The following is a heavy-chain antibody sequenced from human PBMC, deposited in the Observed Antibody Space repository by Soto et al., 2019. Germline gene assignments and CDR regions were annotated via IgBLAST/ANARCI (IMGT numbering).Heavy chain of an antibody. D-gene: IGHD3-22*01. Sequence: ASVKVSCRASGYRFTSYGIIWVRQAPGQGLEWMGWISAYNGNTKYAQKFQGRVTMTTDTSTSTAYMELRSLRSDDTAVYYCARPYDSTNSPRFDYWGQGTLVTVSS. J-gene: IGHJ4*02. CDR3: ARPYDSTNSPRFDY. CDR2: ISAYNGNT. CDR1: GYRFTSYG. V-gene: IGHV1-18*01.